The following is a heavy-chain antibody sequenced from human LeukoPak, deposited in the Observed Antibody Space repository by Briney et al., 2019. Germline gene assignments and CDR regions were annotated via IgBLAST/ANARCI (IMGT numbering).Heavy chain of an antibody. CDR3: AKSKRGIVVAEDY. CDR2: INPNSGGT. V-gene: IGHV1-2*02. D-gene: IGHD6-19*01. J-gene: IGHJ4*02. CDR1: GYTFTGYY. Sequence: ASVKVSCKASGYTFTGYYMHWVRQAPGQGLEWMGWINPNSGGTNYAQKFQGRVTMTRDTSISTAYMELSRLRSDDTAVYYCAKSKRGIVVAEDYWGQGTLVTVSS.